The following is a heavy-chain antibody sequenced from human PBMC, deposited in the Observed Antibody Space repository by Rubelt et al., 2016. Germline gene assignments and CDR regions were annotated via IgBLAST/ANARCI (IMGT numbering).Heavy chain of an antibody. CDR1: GFTFSSYS. CDR3: ARIAGTGYNDY. J-gene: IGHJ4*02. V-gene: IGHV3-21*01. D-gene: IGHD3-9*01. CDR2: ISSSSSYI. Sequence: VQLVESGGGVVQPGRSLRLSCAASGFTFSSYSMNWVRQAPGKGLEWVSSISSSSSYIYYADSVKGRFTISRDNAKSSRYLQMNSLRAEDTAVYYCARIAGTGYNDYWGQGTLVTVSS.